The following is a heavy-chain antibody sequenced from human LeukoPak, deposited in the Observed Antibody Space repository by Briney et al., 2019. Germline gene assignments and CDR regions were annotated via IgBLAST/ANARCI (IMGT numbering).Heavy chain of an antibody. CDR2: MSESGDTP. D-gene: IGHD6-13*01. J-gene: IGHJ4*02. CDR3: AKGPTIGQQLVPFDY. Sequence: GGSLRLSCAASGFTFSIYPMSWVRQAPGGGVEWVSFMSESGDTPSSTDSGKGRFTISRANSKNTLALQMNSLRAENTAVYYCAKGPTIGQQLVPFDYWGQGTLVTASP. CDR1: GFTFSIYP. V-gene: IGHV3-23*01.